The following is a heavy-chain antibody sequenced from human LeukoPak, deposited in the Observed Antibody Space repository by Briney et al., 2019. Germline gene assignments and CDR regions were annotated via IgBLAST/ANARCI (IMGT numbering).Heavy chain of an antibody. CDR3: ATDNFDY. CDR2: FDPEDGEA. Sequence: ASVKVSCKVSGYTLTELSMHWVRQAPGKGLEWMAGFDPEDGEAIYAQKFQGRVTMTEDTSSDTAYMELNSLRSEDTAIYYCATDNFDYWGQGTLVTVSS. CDR1: GYTLTELS. V-gene: IGHV1-24*01. J-gene: IGHJ4*02.